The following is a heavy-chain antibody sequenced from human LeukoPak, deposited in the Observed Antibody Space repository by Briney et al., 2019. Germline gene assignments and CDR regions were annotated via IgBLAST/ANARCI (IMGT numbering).Heavy chain of an antibody. D-gene: IGHD4-23*01. Sequence: SETLSLTCTVSGRSISSYYWSWIRQPAGKGLEWIGRIYSSGSTNYNPSLKSRVTMSVDMSRNQFSLKLSSVTAADTAVYYCARVSPGGNSDYLGQGTLVTVSS. V-gene: IGHV4-4*07. CDR3: ARVSPGGNSDY. CDR2: IYSSGST. J-gene: IGHJ4*02. CDR1: GRSISSYY.